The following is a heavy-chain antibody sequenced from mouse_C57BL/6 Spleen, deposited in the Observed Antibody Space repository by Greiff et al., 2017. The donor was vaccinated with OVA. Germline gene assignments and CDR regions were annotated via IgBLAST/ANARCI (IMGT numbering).Heavy chain of an antibody. CDR1: GYTFTSYW. CDR3: ARSVYGAWFAY. Sequence: QVQLQQPGAELVKPGASVKLSCKASGYTFTSYWMHWVKQRPGQGLEWIGMIHPNSGSTNYNEKFKSKATLTVDKSSSTAYMQLSSLTSEDSAVYYCARSVYGAWFAYWGQGTMVTVSA. CDR2: IHPNSGST. D-gene: IGHD1-1*01. J-gene: IGHJ3*01. V-gene: IGHV1-64*01.